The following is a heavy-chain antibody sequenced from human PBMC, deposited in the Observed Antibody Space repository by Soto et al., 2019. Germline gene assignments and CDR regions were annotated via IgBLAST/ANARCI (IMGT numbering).Heavy chain of an antibody. Sequence: ASVKVSCKASGYTFTSYGISWVRQAPGQGLEWMGWISAYNGNTNYAQKLQGRVTMTTDTSTSTAYMELRSLRSDDTAVYYCARSDIVAPRSAEYFQHWGQGTLVTVSS. CDR1: GYTFTSYG. J-gene: IGHJ1*01. V-gene: IGHV1-18*01. CDR3: ARSDIVAPRSAEYFQH. CDR2: ISAYNGNT. D-gene: IGHD5-12*01.